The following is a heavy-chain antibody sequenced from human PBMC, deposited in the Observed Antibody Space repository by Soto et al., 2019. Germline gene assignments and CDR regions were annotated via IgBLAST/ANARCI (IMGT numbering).Heavy chain of an antibody. J-gene: IGHJ3*02. Sequence: ASVKVSCKASGYTFTSYYMHWVRQAPGQGLEWMGIINPSGGSTSYAQKFQGRVTMTRDTSTSTVYMELSSLRSEDTAVHYCARERIAAAGTRGAFDIWGQGTMVTV. D-gene: IGHD6-13*01. CDR2: INPSGGST. CDR3: ARERIAAAGTRGAFDI. CDR1: GYTFTSYY. V-gene: IGHV1-46*01.